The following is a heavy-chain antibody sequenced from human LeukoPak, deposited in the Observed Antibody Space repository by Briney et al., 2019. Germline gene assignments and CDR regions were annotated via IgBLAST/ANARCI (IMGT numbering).Heavy chain of an antibody. CDR1: GGTFSSYA. D-gene: IGHD1-26*01. Sequence: VASVKVSCKASGGTFSSYAISWVRQAPGQGLEWMGGIIPIFGTANYAQKFQGRVTITADKSTSTAYMELSSLRSEDTAVYYCARVDSGRYYGHDYWGQGTLVTVSS. J-gene: IGHJ4*02. CDR3: ARVDSGRYYGHDY. CDR2: IIPIFGTA. V-gene: IGHV1-69*06.